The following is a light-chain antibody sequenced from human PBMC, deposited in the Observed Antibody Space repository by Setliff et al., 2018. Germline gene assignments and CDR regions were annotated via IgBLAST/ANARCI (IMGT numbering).Light chain of an antibody. J-gene: IGKJ5*01. CDR2: GAS. V-gene: IGKV3-20*01. Sequence: EIVLTQSPGTLSLSPGERATLSCRASQSVSSSYLAWYQQKPGQAPRLLIYGASSRATGIPDRFSGSGSGTDFTLTISRLKPEDFAVYYCQQYGSSRITVGQGTRLEIK. CDR3: QQYGSSRIT. CDR1: QSVSSSY.